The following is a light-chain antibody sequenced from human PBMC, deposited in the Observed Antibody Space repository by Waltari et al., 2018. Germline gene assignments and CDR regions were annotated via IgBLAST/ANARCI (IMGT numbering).Light chain of an antibody. J-gene: IGKJ1*01. CDR2: AAS. CDR1: QDMGHD. V-gene: IGKV1-17*01. CDR3: LHHNNYPRT. Sequence: DIQMTQSPSSLSASVGDRVTITCRASQDMGHDLGWYQQQPGKAPRRLIYAASSLQSGVPSRFSGTGSGTEFTLTVSSLQPEDVATYYCLHHNNYPRTLGQGTKVEVK.